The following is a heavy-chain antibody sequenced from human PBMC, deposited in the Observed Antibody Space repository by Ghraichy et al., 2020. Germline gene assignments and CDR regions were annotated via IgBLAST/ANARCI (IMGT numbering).Heavy chain of an antibody. CDR1: GFTFSNAW. D-gene: IGHD1-26*01. Sequence: GGSLRLSCAASGFTFSNAWMSWVRQAPGKGLEWVGRIKSKTDGGTTDYAAPVKGRFTISRDDSKNTLYLQMNSLKTEDTAVYYCTTDSPIVGAKEVDYWGQGTLVTVSS. CDR3: TTDSPIVGAKEVDY. J-gene: IGHJ4*02. CDR2: IKSKTDGGTT. V-gene: IGHV3-15*01.